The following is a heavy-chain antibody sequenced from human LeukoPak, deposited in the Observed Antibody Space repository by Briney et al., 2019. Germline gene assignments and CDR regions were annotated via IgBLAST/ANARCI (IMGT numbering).Heavy chain of an antibody. CDR2: ISAYNDNT. V-gene: IGHV1-18*01. CDR3: ARVRGDVERYHYYYMDL. J-gene: IGHJ6*03. Sequence: ASVKVSCKASGYIFSSYGISWVRRAPGQGLEWMGWISAYNDNTHYAQSFQGRVTMTRDTSTSTAYMELRSLRSDGTALYYCARVRGDVERYHYYYMDLWGDGSTVTVSS. D-gene: IGHD5-24*01. CDR1: GYIFSSYG.